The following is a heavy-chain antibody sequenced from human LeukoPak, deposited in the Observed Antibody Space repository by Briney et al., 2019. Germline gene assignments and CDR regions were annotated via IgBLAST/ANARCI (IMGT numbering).Heavy chain of an antibody. D-gene: IGHD3-16*02. CDR3: ARDMSTLGGVIGMTNWFDP. Sequence: GGSLRLSCAASGFTFDDYGMSWVRQAPGKGLEWVSGINWNGGSTGYADSVKGRFTISRDNAKNSLYLQMNSLRAEDTALYHCARDMSTLGGVIGMTNWFDPWGQGTLVTVSS. J-gene: IGHJ5*02. CDR1: GFTFDDYG. V-gene: IGHV3-20*01. CDR2: INWNGGST.